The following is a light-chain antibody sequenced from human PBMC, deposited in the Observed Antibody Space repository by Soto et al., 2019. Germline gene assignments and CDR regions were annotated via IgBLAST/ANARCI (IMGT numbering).Light chain of an antibody. CDR1: QSISSY. CDR2: AAS. J-gene: IGKJ1*01. Sequence: DIQRTQSPSSLSASVGDRVTIACRASQSISSYLNWYQQKPGKAPTRLIDAASSLQSGVPSRFSGSGSGTDFTLTIISLHPEDFATYYCQHSYSSWTFGQGTQVEIK. V-gene: IGKV1-39*01. CDR3: QHSYSSWT.